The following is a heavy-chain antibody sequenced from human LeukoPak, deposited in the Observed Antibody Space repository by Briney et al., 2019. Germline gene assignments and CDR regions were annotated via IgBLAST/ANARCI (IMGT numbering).Heavy chain of an antibody. CDR1: GGSISSYY. CDR2: IYYSGST. Sequence: SETLSLTCTVSGGSISSYYWSWIRQPPGKGLEWIGYIYYSGSTNYNPSLKSRVTMSVDTSKNQFSLKLSSVTAADTAVYYCARSDFWSGYRFDYWGQGTLVTVSS. J-gene: IGHJ4*02. CDR3: ARSDFWSGYRFDY. V-gene: IGHV4-59*12. D-gene: IGHD3-3*01.